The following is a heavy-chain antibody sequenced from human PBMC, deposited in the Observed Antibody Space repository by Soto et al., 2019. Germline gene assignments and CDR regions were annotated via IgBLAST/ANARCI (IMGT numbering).Heavy chain of an antibody. J-gene: IGHJ4*02. CDR2: IYYSGST. CDR3: ARVRGYYDTSGYYAY. V-gene: IGHV4-59*08. D-gene: IGHD3-22*01. Sequence: SETLSLTCTVSGGSISSYYWSWIRQPPGKGLEWIGYIYYSGSTNYNPSLKSRVTISVDTSKNQFSLKLSSVTAADTAVYYCARVRGYYDTSGYYAYWGQGTLVTVSS. CDR1: GGSISSYY.